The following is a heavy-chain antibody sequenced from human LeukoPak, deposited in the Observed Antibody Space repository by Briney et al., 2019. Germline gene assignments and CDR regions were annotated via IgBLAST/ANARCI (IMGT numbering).Heavy chain of an antibody. D-gene: IGHD3-10*01. CDR2: IWYDGSNK. Sequence: GRSLRLSCAASGFTLSNYGMHWVRQAPGKGLEWVAVIWYDGSNKYYADSVKGRFSISRDNSKNTLYMQMNRLRAEDTAVYYCARDRGSGSLYFDYWGQGTLVTVSS. CDR1: GFTLSNYG. J-gene: IGHJ4*02. V-gene: IGHV3-33*01. CDR3: ARDRGSGSLYFDY.